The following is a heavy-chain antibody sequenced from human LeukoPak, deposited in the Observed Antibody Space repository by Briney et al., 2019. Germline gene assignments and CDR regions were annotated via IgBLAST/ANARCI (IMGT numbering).Heavy chain of an antibody. Sequence: GESLKISCHGSGYKFPTYWIAWVRQMPGKGLEWMGIIYPDESDTTYSPSFRGQVTISADTSNNTAYLQWNSLKASDSAMYYCARQARNYYHSGEDFDNWGQGTRVTVSS. J-gene: IGHJ4*02. D-gene: IGHD3-10*01. CDR3: ARQARNYYHSGEDFDN. CDR2: IYPDESDT. CDR1: GYKFPTYW. V-gene: IGHV5-51*01.